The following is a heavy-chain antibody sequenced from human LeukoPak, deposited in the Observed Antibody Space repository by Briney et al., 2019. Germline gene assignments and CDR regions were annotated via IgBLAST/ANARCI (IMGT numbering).Heavy chain of an antibody. CDR3: ARESDACDY. CDR1: GFTFSSYA. D-gene: IGHD2-2*01. CDR2: ISYDGSNK. V-gene: IGHV3-30-3*01. Sequence: GRSLRLSCAASGFTFSSYAMHWVRQAPGKGLEWVAVISYDGSNKYYADSVKGQFTISRDNSKNTLYLQMNSLRAEDTAVYYCARESDACDYWGQGTLVTVSS. J-gene: IGHJ4*02.